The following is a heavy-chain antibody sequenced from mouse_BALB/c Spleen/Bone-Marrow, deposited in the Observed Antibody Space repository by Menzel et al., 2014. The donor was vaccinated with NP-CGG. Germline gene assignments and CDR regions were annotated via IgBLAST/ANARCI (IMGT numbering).Heavy chain of an antibody. V-gene: IGHV1S137*01. J-gene: IGHJ4*01. CDR3: ARRGASDLYYYAMDY. CDR1: GYTFTDFA. Sequence: QVQLQQSGAELVRPGVSVRISCKGSGYTFTDFAIHWVKQSHTKSLEWIGVISPYYVDGGYNQKFKGKATMTIDRSSSTAYMELARPTSEDSAIYYCARRGASDLYYYAMDYWGQGTSVTVSS. D-gene: IGHD3-1*01. CDR2: ISPYYVDG.